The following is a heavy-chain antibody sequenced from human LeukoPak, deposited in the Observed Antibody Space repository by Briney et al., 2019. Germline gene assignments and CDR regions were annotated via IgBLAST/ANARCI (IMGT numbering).Heavy chain of an antibody. V-gene: IGHV3-30*02. CDR2: IRYDGSNK. CDR1: GFTFSSYA. Sequence: GGSLRLSCAASGFTFSSYAMSWVRQATGKGLEGVAFIRYDGSNKYYADSVKGRFTISRDNSKNTLYLQMNSLRAEDTAVYYCAKDTTPPKAGFDPWGQGTLVTVSS. J-gene: IGHJ5*02. CDR3: AKDTTPPKAGFDP. D-gene: IGHD1-14*01.